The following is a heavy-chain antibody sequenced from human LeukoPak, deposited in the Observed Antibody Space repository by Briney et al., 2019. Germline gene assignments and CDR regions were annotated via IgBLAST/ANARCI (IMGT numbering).Heavy chain of an antibody. CDR1: GYTFTDYY. V-gene: IGHV1-2*02. D-gene: IGHD3-9*01. J-gene: IGHJ4*02. CDR2: INPNNGGT. CDR3: ARDRGSDILTGLTFPDY. Sequence: AASVKVSCKASGYTFTDYYLHWVRQAPGQGLEWMGWINPNNGGTNYARKFEDRVTMTRDTTITTAYTELSRLKSDDTAVYYCARDRGSDILTGLTFPDYWGQGTLVTVSS.